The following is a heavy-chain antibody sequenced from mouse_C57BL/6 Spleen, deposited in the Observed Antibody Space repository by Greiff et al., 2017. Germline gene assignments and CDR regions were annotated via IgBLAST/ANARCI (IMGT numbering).Heavy chain of an antibody. J-gene: IGHJ3*01. V-gene: IGHV1-72*01. D-gene: IGHD1-1*01. CDR1: GYTFTSYW. CDR3: ARWDYGSLFAY. CDR2: IDPNSGGT. Sequence: QVHVKQPGAELVKPGASVKLSCKASGYTFTSYWMHWVKQRPGRGLEWIGRIDPNSGGTKYNEKFKSKATLTVDKPSSTAYMQLSSLTSEDSAVYYCARWDYGSLFAYWGQGTLVTVSA.